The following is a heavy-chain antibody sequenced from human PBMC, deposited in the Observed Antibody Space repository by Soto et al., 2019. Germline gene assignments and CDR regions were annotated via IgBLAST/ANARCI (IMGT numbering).Heavy chain of an antibody. CDR1: GGSISSYY. CDR2: IYTSGST. D-gene: IGHD3-3*01. J-gene: IGHJ5*02. Sequence: SETLSLTCTVSGGSISSYYWSWIRQPAGKGLEWIGGIYTSGSTNYNPSLKSRVTMSVDTSKNQFSLKLSSVTAADTAVYYCAREGGGGLRFLEWFSQTRLDPSGQGTLVTVS. CDR3: AREGGGGLRFLEWFSQTRLDP. V-gene: IGHV4-4*07.